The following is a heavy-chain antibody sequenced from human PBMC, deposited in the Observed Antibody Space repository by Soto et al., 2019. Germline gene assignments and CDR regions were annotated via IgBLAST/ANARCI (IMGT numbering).Heavy chain of an antibody. CDR2: IIPFFGSP. CDR1: GGTFGSYA. Sequence: VASVKVSCKPSGGTFGSYATSWVRQAPGQGLEWMGGIIPFFGSPNYAQKFQGRVTITADESTSTAYMELTSLRSEDTVVYYCARYCSSTTCRKYHYYGMDVWGQGTTVTVSS. J-gene: IGHJ6*02. V-gene: IGHV1-69*13. CDR3: ARYCSSTTCRKYHYYGMDV. D-gene: IGHD2-2*01.